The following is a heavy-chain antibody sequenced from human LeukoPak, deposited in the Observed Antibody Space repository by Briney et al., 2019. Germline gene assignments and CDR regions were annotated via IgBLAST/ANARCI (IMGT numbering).Heavy chain of an antibody. CDR2: IRYDGSNK. CDR1: GFNFNNYD. Sequence: GGSLRLSCAASGFNFNNYDMHWVRQAPGKGLEWVAFIRYDGSNKYYADSVKGRFTISRDNSKNTLYLQMNSLRAEDTAMFYCAKSRVRRDFGELIRTRIQPIDYWGQGTLVTVSS. V-gene: IGHV3-30*02. CDR3: AKSRVRRDFGELIRTRIQPIDY. J-gene: IGHJ4*02. D-gene: IGHD3-10*01.